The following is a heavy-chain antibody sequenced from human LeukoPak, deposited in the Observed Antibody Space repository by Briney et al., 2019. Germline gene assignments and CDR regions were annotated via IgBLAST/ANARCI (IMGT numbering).Heavy chain of an antibody. CDR3: ARGPAAAGTKDWFDP. Sequence: ASVKVSCKASGYTFTGYYMHWVRQAPEQGLEWMGWINPNSGGTNYAQKFQGRVTMTRDTSISTAYMELSRLRSDDTAVYYCARGPAAAGTKDWFDPWGQGTLVTVSS. D-gene: IGHD6-13*01. J-gene: IGHJ5*02. CDR2: INPNSGGT. V-gene: IGHV1-2*02. CDR1: GYTFTGYY.